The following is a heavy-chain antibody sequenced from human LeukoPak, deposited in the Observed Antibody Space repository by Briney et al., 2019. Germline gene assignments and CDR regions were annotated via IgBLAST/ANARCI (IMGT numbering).Heavy chain of an antibody. J-gene: IGHJ4*02. V-gene: IGHV4-39*07. CDR2: IYYSGST. CDR3: ARDVRY. D-gene: IGHD2-8*01. Sequence: WFRQAPGKGLEWIGSIYYSGSTYYNPSLKSRVTISVDTSKNQFSLKLSSVTAADTAVYYCARDVRYWGQGTLVTVSS.